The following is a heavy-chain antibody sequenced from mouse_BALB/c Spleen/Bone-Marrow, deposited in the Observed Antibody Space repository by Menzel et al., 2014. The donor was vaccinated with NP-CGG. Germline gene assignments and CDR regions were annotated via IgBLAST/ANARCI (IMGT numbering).Heavy chain of an antibody. V-gene: IGHV7-3*02. CDR3: ARYDVYYYFDY. CDR2: IRNKANGYTT. D-gene: IGHD2-3*01. Sequence: EVMLVESGGGLVQPGGSLILSCATSGFTFTDYCMSWVRQPPGKALEWLGFIRNKANGYTTEYSASVKGRLTISRDNSQSILYLQMNTLRAEDSATYYCARYDVYYYFDYWGQGTTLTVSS. J-gene: IGHJ2*01. CDR1: GFTFTDYC.